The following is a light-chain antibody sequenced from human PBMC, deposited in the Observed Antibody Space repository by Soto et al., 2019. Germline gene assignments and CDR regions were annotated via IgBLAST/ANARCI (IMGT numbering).Light chain of an antibody. CDR2: EVS. J-gene: IGLJ1*01. Sequence: QSALTQPASVSGSPGQSITFSCTGTSSDIGAYDYVSWYQQHPGKAPKLMIYEVSNRPSGVSNRFSGSKSGNTASLTISGLQAEDEADYCCSSYRCTTIRLFGSGTKVTVL. CDR3: SSYRCTTIRL. V-gene: IGLV2-14*01. CDR1: SSDIGAYDY.